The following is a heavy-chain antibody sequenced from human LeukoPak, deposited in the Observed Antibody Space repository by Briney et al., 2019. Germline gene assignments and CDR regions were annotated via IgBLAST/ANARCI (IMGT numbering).Heavy chain of an antibody. CDR1: GGSISSGDYY. D-gene: IGHD3-10*01. CDR3: ARDRPGSYWYFDL. J-gene: IGHJ2*01. Sequence: SETLFLTCTVSGGSISSGDYYWSWIRQPPGKGLEWIGYIYYSGSTYYNPSLKSRVTISVDTSKNYFSLKLNSVIAADTAVYYCARDRPGSYWYFDLWGRGTLVTVSS. V-gene: IGHV4-30-4*02. CDR2: IYYSGST.